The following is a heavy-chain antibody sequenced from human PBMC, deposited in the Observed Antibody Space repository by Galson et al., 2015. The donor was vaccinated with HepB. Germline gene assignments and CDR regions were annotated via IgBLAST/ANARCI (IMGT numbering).Heavy chain of an antibody. V-gene: IGHV5-10-1*01. CDR1: GYSFTTFW. J-gene: IGHJ4*02. D-gene: IGHD3-10*01. CDR3: ASRHYYYGSGTYYNVSDY. Sequence: SGAEVKKPGESLRISCQGSGYSFTTFWITWVRQVPGKGLEWMGRIDPSDSWTAYRPSSQGHVTFSADKSTTTAYLQWSSLKASDTAIYCFASRHYYYGSGTYYNVSDYWGQGTLVTVSS. CDR2: IDPSDSWT.